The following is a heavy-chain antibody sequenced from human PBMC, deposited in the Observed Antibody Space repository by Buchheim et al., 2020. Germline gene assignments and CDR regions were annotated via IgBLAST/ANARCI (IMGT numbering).Heavy chain of an antibody. CDR2: IWYDGSNK. D-gene: IGHD3-3*01. Sequence: QVQLVESGGGVVQPGRSLRLSCAASGFTFSSYGMHWVRQAPGKGLEWVAVIWYDGSNKYYADSVKGRFTISRDNSKNTLYLQMNSLRAEDTAVYYCAREANYDVWSGYYYFDYWGQGTL. CDR3: AREANYDVWSGYYYFDY. J-gene: IGHJ4*02. CDR1: GFTFSSYG. V-gene: IGHV3-33*01.